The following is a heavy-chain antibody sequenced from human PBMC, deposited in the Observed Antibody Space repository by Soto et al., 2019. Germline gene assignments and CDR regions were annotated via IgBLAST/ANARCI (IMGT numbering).Heavy chain of an antibody. Sequence: GGSLRLSCAASGFTFSSYTMHWVRQAPGKGLEWVSSISTSSTYRYIADSVTGRFTISRDNAQNSLYLQMTSLRAEDTAVYYCARDGSGAAANPYFDYWGQGTLVTVSS. CDR1: GFTFSSYT. J-gene: IGHJ4*02. D-gene: IGHD2-2*01. CDR3: ARDGSGAAANPYFDY. V-gene: IGHV3-21*04. CDR2: ISTSSTYR.